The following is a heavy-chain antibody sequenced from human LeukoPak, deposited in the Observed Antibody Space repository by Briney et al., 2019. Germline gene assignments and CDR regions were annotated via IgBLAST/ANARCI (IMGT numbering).Heavy chain of an antibody. J-gene: IGHJ4*02. V-gene: IGHV3-7*01. CDR3: ARDLTYYDFWSGYADY. Sequence: PGGSLRLSCAASGFTFSSYSMNWVRQAPGKGLEWVANIKQDGSEKYYVDSVKGRFTISRDNAKNSLYLQMNSLRAEDTAVYYCARDLTYYDFWSGYADYWGQGTLVTVSS. CDR1: GFTFSSYS. D-gene: IGHD3-3*01. CDR2: IKQDGSEK.